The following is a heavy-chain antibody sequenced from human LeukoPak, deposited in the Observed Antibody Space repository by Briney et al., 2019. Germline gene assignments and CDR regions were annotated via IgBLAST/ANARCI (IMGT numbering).Heavy chain of an antibody. J-gene: IGHJ3*02. D-gene: IGHD2-15*01. CDR1: GGSVSSGSYY. CDR2: IYNSETT. V-gene: IGHV4-61*01. Sequence: PSETLSLTCTVSGGSVSSGSYYWSWIRQPPGKGLEWIGYIYNSETTKYNPSLKSRVTFSADTSKNQVSLKSSSVTAADTAIYYCARDMGWYAFDMWGQGTMVTVSS. CDR3: ARDMGWYAFDM.